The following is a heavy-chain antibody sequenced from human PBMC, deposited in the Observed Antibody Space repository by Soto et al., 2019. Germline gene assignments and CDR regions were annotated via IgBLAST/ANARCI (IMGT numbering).Heavy chain of an antibody. CDR3: AIVMYYDDSSGSFAY. CDR1: GGTFSSYA. V-gene: IGHV1-69*13. CDR2: IIPIFGTA. Sequence: GASVKVSCKASGGTFSSYAISWVRQAPGQGLEWMGGIIPIFGTANYAQKFQGRVTITADESTSTAYMELSSLRSEDTAVYYCAIVMYYDDSSGSFAYWGQGTLVTVSS. J-gene: IGHJ4*02. D-gene: IGHD3-22*01.